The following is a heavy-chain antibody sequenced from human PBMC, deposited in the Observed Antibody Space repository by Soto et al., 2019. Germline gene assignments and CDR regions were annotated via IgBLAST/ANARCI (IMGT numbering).Heavy chain of an antibody. CDR2: IYYRGNT. D-gene: IGHD3-10*01. CDR3: ARYYGSVHSYYGMDV. J-gene: IGHJ6*02. V-gene: IGHV4-59*01. CDR1: GGSINDYY. Sequence: QVQLQESGPGLVKPSETLSLTCTVSGGSINDYYWSWIRQPPGKGLEWIGFIYYRGNTNYNPSLQSRVTISVETPKNQFSLKLSSVTAADTAVYYCARYYGSVHSYYGMDVWGQGTTVTVSS.